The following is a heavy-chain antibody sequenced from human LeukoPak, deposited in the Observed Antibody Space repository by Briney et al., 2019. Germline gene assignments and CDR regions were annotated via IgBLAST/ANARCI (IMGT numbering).Heavy chain of an antibody. J-gene: IGHJ4*02. CDR3: ARDSSGYYSLDY. V-gene: IGHV4-4*07. D-gene: IGHD3-22*01. CDR2: IYTSGST. CDR1: GGSISSYY. Sequence: PSETLSLTCTVSGGSISSYYWSWVRQPAGKGLEWIGRIYTSGSTNYNPALKSRVTISVDKSKNQFSLKLSSVTAADTAVYYCARDSSGYYSLDYWGQGTLVSVSS.